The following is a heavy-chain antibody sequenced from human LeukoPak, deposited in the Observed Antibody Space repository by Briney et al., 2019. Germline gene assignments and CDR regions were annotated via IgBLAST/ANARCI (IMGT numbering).Heavy chain of an antibody. V-gene: IGHV3-23*01. CDR2: IYYSGGNT. CDR3: AKDQGQAVVPRRFDN. D-gene: IGHD2-2*01. J-gene: IGHJ4*02. Sequence: GGSLRLSCAASGFMFSNFAMSWVRQAPGKGLEWVSTIYYSGGNTYSADSVKGRFTISRDNAKNTLHLQMNSLRAEDTAVYYCAKDQGQAVVPRRFDNWGQGTLVTVSS. CDR1: GFMFSNFA.